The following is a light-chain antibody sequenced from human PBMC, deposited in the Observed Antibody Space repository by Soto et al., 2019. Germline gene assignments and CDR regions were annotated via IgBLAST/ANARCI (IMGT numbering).Light chain of an antibody. CDR3: QQYNDNWT. J-gene: IGKJ1*01. Sequence: DIQMTQSPSTLSASVGVRVTITCRASQSISSWLAWYQQKPGTAPKLLIYKASTLQSGVPSRFSGSGSGTEFTLTISSLQPDDSATYYCQQYNDNWTFGQGTKVEIK. CDR1: QSISSW. CDR2: KAS. V-gene: IGKV1-5*03.